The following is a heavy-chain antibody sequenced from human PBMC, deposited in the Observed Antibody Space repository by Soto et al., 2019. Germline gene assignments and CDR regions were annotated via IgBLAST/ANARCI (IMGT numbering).Heavy chain of an antibody. D-gene: IGHD2-15*01. CDR1: GGSISSYY. CDR3: ARDYGLYCSGGSCDPGVFDF. CDR2: IYYSGST. V-gene: IGHV4-59*01. Sequence: SATLSLTCAVSGGSISSYYWSWIRQPPGKGLEWIGYIYYSGSTNYNPSLKSRVTISVDTSKNQFSLKLSSVTAAYTAGYYCARDYGLYCSGGSCDPGVFDFWGQGTMVPVSS. J-gene: IGHJ3*01.